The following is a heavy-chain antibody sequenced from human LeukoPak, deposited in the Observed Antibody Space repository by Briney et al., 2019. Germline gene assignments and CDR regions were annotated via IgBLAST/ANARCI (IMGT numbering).Heavy chain of an antibody. D-gene: IGHD3-22*01. J-gene: IGHJ4*02. Sequence: ASVKVSCKASGYTFTGYYMHWVRQAPGQGLEWMGWINPNSGGTNYAQKFQGRVTMTRDTSISTAYMELSRLRSDDTAVYYCARTSSSGYLFDYWGQGTLVTVSS. CDR3: ARTSSSGYLFDY. CDR1: GYTFTGYY. CDR2: INPNSGGT. V-gene: IGHV1-2*02.